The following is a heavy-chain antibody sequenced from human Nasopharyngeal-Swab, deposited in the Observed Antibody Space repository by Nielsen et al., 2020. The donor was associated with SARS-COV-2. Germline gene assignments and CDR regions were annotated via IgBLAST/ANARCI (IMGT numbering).Heavy chain of an antibody. CDR1: GGSISSYY. V-gene: IGHV4-4*07. J-gene: IGHJ3*02. Sequence: GSLRLSCTVSGGSISSYYWSWIRQPARKGLEWIGRIYTSGSTNYNPSLKSRVTMSVDTSKNQFSLKLSSVTAADTAVYYCAMGLDAFDIWGQGTMVTVSS. CDR3: AMGLDAFDI. D-gene: IGHD1-26*01. CDR2: IYTSGST.